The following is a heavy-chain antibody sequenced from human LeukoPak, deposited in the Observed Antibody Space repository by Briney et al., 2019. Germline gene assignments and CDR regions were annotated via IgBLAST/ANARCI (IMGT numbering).Heavy chain of an antibody. CDR1: GFTLSSYG. CDR2: ISGSGGST. J-gene: IGHJ4*02. V-gene: IGHV3-23*01. CDR3: AKGYSSGWCFDY. D-gene: IGHD6-19*01. Sequence: PGGSLRLSCAAAGFTLSSYGMSCVRQAPGKGLEWVSAISGSGGSTYYADSVKGRFTISRDNSKNTLYLQMNSLRAEDTAVYYCAKGYSSGWCFDYWGQGTLVTVSS.